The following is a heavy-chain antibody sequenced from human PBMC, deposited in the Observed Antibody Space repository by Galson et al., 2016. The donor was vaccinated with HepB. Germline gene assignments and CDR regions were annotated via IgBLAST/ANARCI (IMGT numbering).Heavy chain of an antibody. Sequence: SVKVSCKASGYTFTSYGISWVRQAPGQGLEWMGWISGYTGNTHYAQEVQGRVTMTTDTTTSTAYMELRSLRSNDTAVYYCARVGACSGGICYRGWFDPWGQGTLVTVSS. CDR3: ARVGACSGGICYRGWFDP. J-gene: IGHJ5*02. CDR2: ISGYTGNT. D-gene: IGHD2-15*01. CDR1: GYTFTSYG. V-gene: IGHV1-18*01.